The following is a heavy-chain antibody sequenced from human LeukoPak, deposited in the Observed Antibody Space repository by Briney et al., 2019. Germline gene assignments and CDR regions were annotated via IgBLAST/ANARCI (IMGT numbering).Heavy chain of an antibody. V-gene: IGHV3-74*01. D-gene: IGHD3-10*01. Sequence: GGSLRLSCAAAGLTFSSYWVHWVRQAPGKGLVWVSRINSDGSSTSYADSVKGRFTISRDNAKNTLYLQMNSLRAEDTAVYYCGRGLFGDLDYWGQGTLVTVSS. CDR3: GRGLFGDLDY. CDR2: INSDGSST. CDR1: GLTFSSYW. J-gene: IGHJ4*02.